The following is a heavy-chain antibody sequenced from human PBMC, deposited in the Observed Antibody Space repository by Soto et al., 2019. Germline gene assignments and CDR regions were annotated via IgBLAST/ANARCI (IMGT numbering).Heavy chain of an antibody. V-gene: IGHV3-21*01. CDR1: GFSFSTYS. Sequence: GGSLRLSCAASGFSFSTYSMNWVRQAPGKGLEWVSSISSSGLYIYYADSLKGRFTVSRDNAKNSLYLQMNSLKDEDTAVYYCARCLGRRDRCYRGYFDYWGQGTLVTVSS. CDR3: ARCLGRRDRCYRGYFDY. J-gene: IGHJ4*02. D-gene: IGHD2-15*01. CDR2: ISSSGLYI.